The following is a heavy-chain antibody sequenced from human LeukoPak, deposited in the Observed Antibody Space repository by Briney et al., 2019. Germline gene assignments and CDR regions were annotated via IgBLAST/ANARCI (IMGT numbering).Heavy chain of an antibody. J-gene: IGHJ6*03. CDR2: VIPMFGTA. Sequence: SVKVSCKASGGTFSSYGISWVRQAPGQGLEWIGGVIPMFGTANYAQVFKGRATITADESTSTAYMELSSLRSEDTAVYFCARIDYGEYGTNNYFFYYMGVWGKGTTVTVSS. CDR3: ARIDYGEYGTNNYFFYYMGV. D-gene: IGHD4-17*01. CDR1: GGTFSSYG. V-gene: IGHV1-69*01.